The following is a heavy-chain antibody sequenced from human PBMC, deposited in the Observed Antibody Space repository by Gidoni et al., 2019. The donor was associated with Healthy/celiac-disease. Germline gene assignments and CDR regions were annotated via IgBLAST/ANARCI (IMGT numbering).Heavy chain of an antibody. CDR1: VGSLSSSSYY. V-gene: IGHV4-39*01. Sequence: QLQLQASGPGLVKPSDPLSLTCPVSVGSLSSSSYYWGWIRQPPGKGLEWIGSIYYSGSTYYNPSLKSRVTISVDTSKNQFSLKLSSVTAADTAVYYCASPESGYDGGHFDYWGQGTLVTVSS. D-gene: IGHD5-12*01. J-gene: IGHJ4*02. CDR3: ASPESGYDGGHFDY. CDR2: IYYSGST.